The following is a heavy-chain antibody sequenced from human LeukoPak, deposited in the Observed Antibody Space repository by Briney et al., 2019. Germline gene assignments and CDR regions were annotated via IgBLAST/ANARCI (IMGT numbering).Heavy chain of an antibody. CDR2: VSDKGDAT. D-gene: IGHD3-10*01. CDR1: GFTFSNYA. CDR3: ARVGPLATRSAGHYYFDL. V-gene: IGHV3-23*01. Sequence: GGSLRLSCAASGFTFSNYAMSWVRRAPGKGLEWFSTVSDKGDATAHADSVKGRFTISRDNAKNTLSLLMNILRAEDTAVYYCARVGPLATRSAGHYYFDLWGRGTLVTVSS. J-gene: IGHJ2*01.